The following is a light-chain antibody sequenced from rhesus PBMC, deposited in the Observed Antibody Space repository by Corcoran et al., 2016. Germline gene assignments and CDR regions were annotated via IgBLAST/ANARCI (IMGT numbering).Light chain of an antibody. CDR1: QGISNW. CDR2: RAS. V-gene: IGKV1-69*01. J-gene: IGKJ4*01. CDR3: QHHDNSPVT. Sequence: DIQMTQSPSSLSASVGDRVTITCRASQGISNWLAWYQQKPGKAPKLLIYRASNLEVGVPSRFSGSGFGTDFTLPISSLQPEDIATYYCQHHDNSPVTFGGGTKVEIK.